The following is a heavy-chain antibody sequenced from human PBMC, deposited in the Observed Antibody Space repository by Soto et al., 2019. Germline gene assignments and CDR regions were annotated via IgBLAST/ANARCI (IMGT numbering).Heavy chain of an antibody. CDR3: ARIAIVGSIGSAVARAY. V-gene: IGHV3-23*01. D-gene: IGHD6-19*01. Sequence: SGGSLRLSCAASGFTFSSYAMSWVRLAPGKGLEWVSGISASGDSTYYADSVKGRFFISRDNSKNTLYLLMNSLRTGDTATYYCARIAIVGSIGSAVARAYWGRGILVTVSS. CDR2: ISASGDST. J-gene: IGHJ4*02. CDR1: GFTFSSYA.